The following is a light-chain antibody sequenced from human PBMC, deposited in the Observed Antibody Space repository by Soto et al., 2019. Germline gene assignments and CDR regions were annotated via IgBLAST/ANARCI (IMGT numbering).Light chain of an antibody. CDR1: DDVSNY. V-gene: IGKV2-40*01. CDR2: TLS. J-gene: IGKJ1*01. CDR3: MQRKEFPWT. Sequence: DIVMTQTPLSLPVTPGEPAAISCRSSDDVSNYLDWYLQKPGQSTQLLIYTLSYRASGVPDRFSGSGSGTDFTLKISRVEAEDVGVYYCMQRKEFPWTFVQGTKVEIK.